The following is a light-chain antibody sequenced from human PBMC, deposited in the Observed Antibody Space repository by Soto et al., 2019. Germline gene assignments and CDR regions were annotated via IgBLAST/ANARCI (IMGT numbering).Light chain of an antibody. Sequence: EIVLTQSPDFLSLSPGERATLSCRASQSIASTNLAWYQQKPGQAPRLLIYGASIRATGIPARFSGSGSGTDFTLTISRLEPEDFAVFYCQHYGNSLWTFGQGTKVEI. CDR2: GAS. J-gene: IGKJ1*01. V-gene: IGKV3-20*01. CDR1: QSIASTN. CDR3: QHYGNSLWT.